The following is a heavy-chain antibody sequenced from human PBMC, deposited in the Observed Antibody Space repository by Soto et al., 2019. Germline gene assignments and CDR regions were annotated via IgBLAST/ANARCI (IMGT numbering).Heavy chain of an antibody. V-gene: IGHV2-5*04. CDR3: ERGRAASTVFAFDI. J-gene: IGHJ3*02. CDR1: GFSLSTSGVG. CDR2: IYWNGDE. Sequence: SGPTLLNPTQTLTLTCSFSGFSLSTSGVGVGWIRQPPGNALEWLAHIYWNGDEHYSPTLNSRLSITNDTAINHVGLTMTYLDPVDKGTYYCERGRAASTVFAFDIWGQGTMVTVSS. D-gene: IGHD4-17*01.